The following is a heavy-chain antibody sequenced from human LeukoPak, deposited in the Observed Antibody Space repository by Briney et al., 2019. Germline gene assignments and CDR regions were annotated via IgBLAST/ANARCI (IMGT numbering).Heavy chain of an antibody. D-gene: IGHD3-10*01. CDR2: INTNTGNP. V-gene: IGHV7-4-1*02. CDR1: GYTFTSYA. Sequence: ASVKVSCKASGYTFTSYAMNWVRQAPGQGLEWMGWINTNTGNPTYAQGFTGRFVFSLDTSVSTAYLQISSLKAEDAAVYYCARDLWFGELLPRFDPWGQGTLVTVSS. CDR3: ARDLWFGELLPRFDP. J-gene: IGHJ5*02.